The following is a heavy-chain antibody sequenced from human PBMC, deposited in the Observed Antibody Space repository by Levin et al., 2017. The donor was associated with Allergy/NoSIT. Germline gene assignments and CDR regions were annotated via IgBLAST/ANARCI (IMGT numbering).Heavy chain of an antibody. CDR1: GFSLTTGGVG. CDR3: AHRRLDVSLRGPTRERWFDP. CDR2: IYWDDDK. V-gene: IGHV2-5*02. Sequence: AAGPTLVKPTQTLTLTCSFSGFSLTTGGVGVGWIRQPPGKTLEWLGVIYWDDDKRYNPFLKSRLNITKATSKNQVVLVMTDMDPVDTATYYCAHRRLDVSLRGPTRERWFDPWGQGILVTVSS. D-gene: IGHD5-24*01. J-gene: IGHJ5*02.